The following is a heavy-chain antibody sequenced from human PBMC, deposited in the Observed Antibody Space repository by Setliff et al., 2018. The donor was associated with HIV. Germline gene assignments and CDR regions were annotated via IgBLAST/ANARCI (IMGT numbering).Heavy chain of an antibody. J-gene: IGHJ4*02. Sequence: PSETLSLTCAVSGGSISSGRYSWSWIRQPPGKGLEWIGYMYEGDSTNYNPSLKSRVTISVDMSKNQFSLKLNSLTAADTAVYYCVRGRKKTLAVSGTRYFDFWGQGTLVTVSS. CDR3: VRGRKKTLAVSGTRYFDF. V-gene: IGHV4-30-2*01. CDR1: GGSISSGRYS. CDR2: MYEGDST. D-gene: IGHD6-19*01.